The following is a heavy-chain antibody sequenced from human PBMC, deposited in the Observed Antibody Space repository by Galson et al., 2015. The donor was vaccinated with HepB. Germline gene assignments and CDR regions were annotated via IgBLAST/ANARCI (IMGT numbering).Heavy chain of an antibody. V-gene: IGHV3-23*01. D-gene: IGHD1-26*01. CDR3: AKDGYAWELRFLFDY. CDR1: GFTVSSSYA. J-gene: IGHJ4*02. Sequence: SLRLSCAASGFTVSSSYAMSWVRQAPGKGLEWVSAISGSGGSTYYADSVKGRFTISRDNSKNTLYLQMNSLRAEDTAVYYCAKDGYAWELRFLFDYWGQGTLVTVSS. CDR2: ISGSGGST.